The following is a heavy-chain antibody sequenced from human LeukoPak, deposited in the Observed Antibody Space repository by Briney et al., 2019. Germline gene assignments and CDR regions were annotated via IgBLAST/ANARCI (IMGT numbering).Heavy chain of an antibody. J-gene: IGHJ4*02. CDR1: GASISGSGYY. CDR2: IYYTGST. D-gene: IGHD1-26*01. Sequence: SETLSLTCAVSGASISGSGYYLGWIRQPPGKGLEWTGNIYYTGSTYYNASLQSRVTISIDTSKNQFSLRLNSVTAADTAMYYCVKSGGYGLIDYWGQGTLVTVSS. V-gene: IGHV4-39*01. CDR3: VKSGGYGLIDY.